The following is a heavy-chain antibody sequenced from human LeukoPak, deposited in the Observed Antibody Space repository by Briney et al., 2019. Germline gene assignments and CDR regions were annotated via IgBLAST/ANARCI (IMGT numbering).Heavy chain of an antibody. CDR3: ARGGGSTPYYFDY. V-gene: IGHV4-34*01. Sequence: PSETLSLTCAVYGGSFSGYYWSWIRQPPGKGLEWIGEINHSGSTNYNPSLKSRVTISVDTSKNQFSLKLSSVTAADTAVYYCARGGGSTPYYFDYRGQGTLVTVSS. J-gene: IGHJ4*02. CDR2: INHSGST. CDR1: GGSFSGYY. D-gene: IGHD2-2*01.